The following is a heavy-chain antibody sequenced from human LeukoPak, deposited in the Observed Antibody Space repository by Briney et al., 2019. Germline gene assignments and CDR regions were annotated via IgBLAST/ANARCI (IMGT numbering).Heavy chain of an antibody. CDR1: GGSFSGYY. CDR2: INHSGST. J-gene: IGHJ5*02. Sequence: SETLSLTCAVYGGSFSGYYWSWIRQPPGKGLEWIGEINHSGSTNYNPSLKSRVTISVDTSKNQFSLKLSSVTAADTAVYYCARGPYCGGDCSWGQGTLVTVSS. V-gene: IGHV4-34*01. CDR3: ARGPYCGGDCS. D-gene: IGHD2-21*02.